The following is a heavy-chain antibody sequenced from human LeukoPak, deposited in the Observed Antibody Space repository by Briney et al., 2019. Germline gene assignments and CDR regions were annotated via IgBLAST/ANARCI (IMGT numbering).Heavy chain of an antibody. J-gene: IGHJ4*02. CDR2: ISISSSYI. CDR3: ARRQDTDMVFLDY. Sequence: PGGSLRFSCAASGFIFSSYSMNWVRQAPGKGLEWVTSISISSSYIYYADSVKGRFTISRDNAKNSLYLQMNSLRAEDTAVYYCARRQDTDMVFLDYWGQGTLVTVSS. V-gene: IGHV3-21*01. D-gene: IGHD5-18*01. CDR1: GFIFSSYS.